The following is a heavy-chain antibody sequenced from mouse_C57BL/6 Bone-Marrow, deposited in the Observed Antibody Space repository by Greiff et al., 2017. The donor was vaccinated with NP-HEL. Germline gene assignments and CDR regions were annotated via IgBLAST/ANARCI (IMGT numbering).Heavy chain of an antibody. D-gene: IGHD5-1*01. J-gene: IGHJ2*01. CDR1: GYTFTSYG. CDR2: IYPRSGNT. V-gene: IGHV1-81*01. CDR3: ARVGEYCPYYFDY. Sequence: QVQLQQSGAELARPGASVKLSCKASGYTFTSYGMSWVKQRTGQGLEWIGEIYPRSGNTYYTEKFKGKATLTADKSSSTAYMELRSLTSEDSAVYFCARVGEYCPYYFDYWGQGTTLTVSS.